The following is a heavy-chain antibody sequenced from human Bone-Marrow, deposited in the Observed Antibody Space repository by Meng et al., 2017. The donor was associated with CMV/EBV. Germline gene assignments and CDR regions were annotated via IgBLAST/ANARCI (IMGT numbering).Heavy chain of an antibody. CDR2: TYRGGST. CDR3: ARDREYSSSSGYYYAIDV. D-gene: IGHD6-6*01. CDR1: GFTVTNNT. Sequence: GESLKISCAASGFTVTNNTMSWVRQAPGKGLEWVSVTYRGGSTYSADSVKGRFTISRDNSKNTLSLQMNTLRAEDTAVYYCARDREYSSSSGYYYAIDVWGQGTTVTVSS. J-gene: IGHJ6*02. V-gene: IGHV3-53*01.